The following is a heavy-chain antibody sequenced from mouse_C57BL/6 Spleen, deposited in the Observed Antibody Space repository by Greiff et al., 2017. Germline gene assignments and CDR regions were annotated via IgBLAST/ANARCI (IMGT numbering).Heavy chain of an antibody. CDR3: AIIYYGLSYAMDY. CDR2: FHPYNDDT. J-gene: IGHJ4*01. Sequence: QVQLQQSGAELVKPGASVKMSCKASGYTFTTYPIEWMKQNHGKSLEWIGNFHPYNDDTKYNEKFKGKATLTVEKSSSTVYLELSRLTSDYSAVYYCAIIYYGLSYAMDYWGQGTSVTVSS. D-gene: IGHD2-2*01. CDR1: GYTFTTYP. V-gene: IGHV1-47*01.